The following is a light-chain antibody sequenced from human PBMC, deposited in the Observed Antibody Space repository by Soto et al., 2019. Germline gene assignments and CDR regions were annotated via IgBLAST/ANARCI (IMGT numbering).Light chain of an antibody. J-gene: IGKJ4*01. CDR2: SAN. Sequence: DIQMTQSPSDMSASVGDIVTITCRASQDISNFLVWFQQRPGKVPKRLMYSANRLESGVPSRFSGSGSGTEFTLTISSLQPEDFATYYCLQANSFPLTFGGGTKVDIK. V-gene: IGKV1-17*03. CDR1: QDISNF. CDR3: LQANSFPLT.